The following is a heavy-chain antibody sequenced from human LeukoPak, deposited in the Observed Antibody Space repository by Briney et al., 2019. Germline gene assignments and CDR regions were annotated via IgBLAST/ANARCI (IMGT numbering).Heavy chain of an antibody. CDR3: AKNIVVVPAAGDCFDP. CDR1: GFTFSTYA. V-gene: IGHV3-23*01. CDR2: ISGSAGSI. Sequence: GGSLRLSCAASGFTFSTYAMSWVRQAPGKGLEWISSISGSAGSIYHADSVKGHFTISRDNSQNTLYLQMNSLRAEDTAVYYCAKNIVVVPAAGDCFDPWGQGTLVTVSS. D-gene: IGHD2-2*01. J-gene: IGHJ5*02.